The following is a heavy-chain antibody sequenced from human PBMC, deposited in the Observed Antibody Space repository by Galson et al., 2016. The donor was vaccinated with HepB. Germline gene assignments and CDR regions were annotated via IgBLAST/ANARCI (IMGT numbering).Heavy chain of an antibody. Sequence: SETLSLTCGVSGASFSGYFWSWVRQPPGKGLEWIGEVNYSGDTNYTPSLKSRVTMSADTSRNQFSLNLTSVTAADTAVYYCSRARIHLRLATAPTSPRLKFDAWGQGIQVTVSS. D-gene: IGHD3-3*01. CDR3: SRARIHLRLATAPTSPRLKFDA. V-gene: IGHV4-34*01. CDR2: VNYSGDT. J-gene: IGHJ5*02. CDR1: GASFSGYF.